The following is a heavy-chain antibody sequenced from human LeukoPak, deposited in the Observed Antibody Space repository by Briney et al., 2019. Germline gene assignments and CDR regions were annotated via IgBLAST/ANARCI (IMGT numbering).Heavy chain of an antibody. D-gene: IGHD6-13*01. CDR3: ARGVYIAAAQYAY. CDR1: GGSISSYY. J-gene: IGHJ4*02. V-gene: IGHV4-59*12. Sequence: PSETLSLTCTVSGGSISSYYWSWIRQPPGKGLEWIGYIYYSGTTNYNPSLKSRVTISVDTSKKQFSLKLSSVTAADTAVYYCARGVYIAAAQYAYWGQGTLVTVSS. CDR2: IYYSGTT.